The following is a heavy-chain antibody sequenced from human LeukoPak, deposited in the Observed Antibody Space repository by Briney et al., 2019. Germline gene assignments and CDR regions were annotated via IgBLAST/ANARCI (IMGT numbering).Heavy chain of an antibody. Sequence: SETLSLTCTVSGGSISSYYWSWIRQPPGKGLEWIGYIYYSGSTNYNPSLKSRVTISVDTSKNQFSLKLSSVTAADTAVYYCARATLGYSSSWLGDPVNWSDPWGQGTLVTVSS. CDR2: IYYSGST. J-gene: IGHJ5*02. CDR1: GGSISSYY. V-gene: IGHV4-59*01. CDR3: ARATLGYSSSWLGDPVNWSDP. D-gene: IGHD6-13*01.